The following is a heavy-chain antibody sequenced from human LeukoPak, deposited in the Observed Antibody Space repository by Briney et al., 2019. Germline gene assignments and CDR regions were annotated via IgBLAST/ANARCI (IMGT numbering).Heavy chain of an antibody. CDR2: INPNSGGT. Sequence: ASVKVSCKASGYTFTGYYMHWVRQAPGQGLEWMGWINPNSGGTNYAQKFQGRVTMTRDTSISTAYMELSRLRSDDTAVYYCASPRDFDWYYGMDVWGQGTTVTVSS. CDR1: GYTFTGYY. J-gene: IGHJ6*02. CDR3: ASPRDFDWYYGMDV. V-gene: IGHV1-2*02. D-gene: IGHD3-9*01.